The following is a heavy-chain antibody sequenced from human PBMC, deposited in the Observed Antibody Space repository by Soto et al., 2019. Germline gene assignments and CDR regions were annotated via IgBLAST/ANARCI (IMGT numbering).Heavy chain of an antibody. CDR3: ARDTAKLNSTEPSRAFDV. Sequence: QEQLVQSGAEVKKPGSSVKVSCRASGDTFKNHGISWVRQAPGQGLEWMGSIIPVFGTTNYAQKSRGRLTLPANKVPPTAYMDLMRLTCEDTAVYFCARDTAKLNSTEPSRAFDVWGRGTLITASS. J-gene: IGHJ3*01. D-gene: IGHD1-26*01. CDR1: GDTFKNHG. CDR2: IIPVFGTT. V-gene: IGHV1-69*06.